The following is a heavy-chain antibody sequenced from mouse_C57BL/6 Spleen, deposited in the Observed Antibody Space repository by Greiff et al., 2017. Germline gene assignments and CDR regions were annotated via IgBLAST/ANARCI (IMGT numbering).Heavy chain of an antibody. J-gene: IGHJ2*01. CDR2: IYPGSGST. CDR3: ARLITTVVATRGY. D-gene: IGHD1-1*01. V-gene: IGHV1-55*01. CDR1: GYTFTSYW. Sequence: VQLQQPGAELVKPGASVKMSCKASGYTFTSYWITWVKQRPGQGLEWIGDIYPGSGSTNYNEKFKSKATLTVDTSSSTAYMQLSSLTSEDSAVYYCARLITTVVATRGYWGQGTTLTVSS.